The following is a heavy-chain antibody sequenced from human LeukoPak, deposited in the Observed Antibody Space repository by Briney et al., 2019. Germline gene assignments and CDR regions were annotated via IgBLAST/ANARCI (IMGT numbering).Heavy chain of an antibody. J-gene: IGHJ4*02. CDR3: ARSYDSSGYYHPHFDY. V-gene: IGHV1-18*01. D-gene: IGHD3-22*01. Sequence: GASVKVSCKASGYTFTSYGISWVRQAPGQGPEWMGWISAYNGNTNYAQKLQGRVTMTTDTSTSTAYMELRSLRSDDTAVYYCARSYDSSGYYHPHFDYWGQGTLVTVSS. CDR1: GYTFTSYG. CDR2: ISAYNGNT.